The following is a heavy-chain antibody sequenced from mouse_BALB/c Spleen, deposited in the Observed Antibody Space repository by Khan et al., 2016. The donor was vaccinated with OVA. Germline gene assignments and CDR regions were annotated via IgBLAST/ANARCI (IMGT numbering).Heavy chain of an antibody. V-gene: IGHV3-2*02. CDR1: GYSITSGYA. J-gene: IGHJ2*01. CDR3: ARGNYDGYYFDY. Sequence: EVQLKESGPGLVKPSQSLSLTCTVTGYSITSGYAWNWIRQFPGNKLEWMGYISYSGVTSYTPSLKSRISITRATSKNQFFLQLNSVTTEDTATYYCARGNYDGYYFDYWGQGTTLTVSS. D-gene: IGHD2-4*01. CDR2: ISYSGVT.